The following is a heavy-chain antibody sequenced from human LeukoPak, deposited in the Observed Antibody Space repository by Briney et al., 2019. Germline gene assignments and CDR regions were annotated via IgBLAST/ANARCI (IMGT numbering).Heavy chain of an antibody. D-gene: IGHD3-10*01. V-gene: IGHV3-23*01. CDR2: ICSTGGST. Sequence: GGSLRLSCIASGVTFSSYSMNWVRQAPGKGLEWISAICSTGGSTFYADSVKGRFTISRDNSRSPLFLQMNSLTAEDTAIYYCAKDPGVVPFNYFDYWGQGTLVTVSS. CDR3: AKDPGVVPFNYFDY. J-gene: IGHJ4*02. CDR1: GVTFSSYS.